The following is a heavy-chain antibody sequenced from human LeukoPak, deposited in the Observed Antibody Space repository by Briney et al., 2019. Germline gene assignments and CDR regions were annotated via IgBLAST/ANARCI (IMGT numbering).Heavy chain of an antibody. Sequence: PSQTLSLTCTVSGGSISSGGSYWSWIRQHPGKGLEWIGYIYYSVSTYYNPSLKSRVTISVDTSKNQFSLKLSSVTAADTAVYYCARALTTVVTSPWYFDLWGRDTLVTVSS. J-gene: IGHJ2*01. CDR3: ARALTTVVTSPWYFDL. D-gene: IGHD4-17*01. CDR1: GGSISSGGSY. V-gene: IGHV4-31*03. CDR2: IYYSVST.